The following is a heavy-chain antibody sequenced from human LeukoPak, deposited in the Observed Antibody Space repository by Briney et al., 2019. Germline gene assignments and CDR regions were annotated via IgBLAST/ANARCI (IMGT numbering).Heavy chain of an antibody. J-gene: IGHJ6*03. CDR2: IIPIFGTA. CDR1: GGTFSSYA. CDR3: ARDLQAGSLGYYYYYMDV. Sequence: SVKVSCKASGGTFSSYAISWVRQAPGQGLEWMRGIIPIFGTANYAQRFQGRVTITTDESTSTAYMELSSLRSEDTAVYYCARDLQAGSLGYYYYYMDVWGKGTTVTVSS. V-gene: IGHV1-69*05. D-gene: IGHD1-26*01.